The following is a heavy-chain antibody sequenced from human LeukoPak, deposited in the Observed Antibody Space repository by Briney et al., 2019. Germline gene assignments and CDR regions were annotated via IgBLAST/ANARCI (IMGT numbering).Heavy chain of an antibody. CDR3: ARVGDYVLKD. CDR1: GASISDSY. V-gene: IGHV4-59*08. Sequence: SETLSLTCSVSGASISDSYWTWIRQPPGKTLEWIGYIYYTGDNDYNPSLKSRVTMSVDTSKSHLSLKLTSVTAADTAVYYCARVGDYVLKDWGQGILVTVSS. D-gene: IGHD3-16*01. CDR2: IYYTGDN. J-gene: IGHJ4*02.